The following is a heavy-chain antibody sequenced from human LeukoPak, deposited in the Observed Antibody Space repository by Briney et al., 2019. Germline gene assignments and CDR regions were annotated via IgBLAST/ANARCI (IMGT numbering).Heavy chain of an antibody. D-gene: IGHD3-10*01. CDR2: IYYSGST. J-gene: IGHJ6*03. CDR3: ARRPTRYGSGSFSNYYYYYYMDV. CDR1: GGSISSYY. Sequence: SETLSLTCTVSGGSISSYYWSWIRQPPGKGLEGIGYIYYSGSTNYNPSLKSRISISVDTSKNRFSLKLSSVTAADTAVYYCARRPTRYGSGSFSNYYYYYYMDVWGKGTTVTISS. V-gene: IGHV4-59*01.